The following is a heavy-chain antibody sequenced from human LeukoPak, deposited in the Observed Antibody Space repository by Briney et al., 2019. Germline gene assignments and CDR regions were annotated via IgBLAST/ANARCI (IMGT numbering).Heavy chain of an antibody. D-gene: IGHD3-10*01. J-gene: IGHJ6*03. V-gene: IGHV1-2*02. Sequence: ASVKVSCKASGYTFTSYYMHWVRQAPGQGLEWMRWINPNSGGTNYAQKFQGRVTMTRDTSISTAYMELSRLRSDDTAVYYCARAGDYYYYYMDVWGKGTTVTVSS. CDR2: INPNSGGT. CDR1: GYTFTSYY. CDR3: ARAGDYYYYYMDV.